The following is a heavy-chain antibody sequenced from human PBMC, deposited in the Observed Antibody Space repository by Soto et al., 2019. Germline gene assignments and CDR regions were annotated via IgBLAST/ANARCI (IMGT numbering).Heavy chain of an antibody. Sequence: EVQLLESGGGLVQPGGSLRLSCAASGFTFSSYAMSWVRQAPGKGLEWVSAISGSGGTTYYADSVKGRFTISRDNSKNTLYLQMNSLRAEDTAVYYCAKDMEEWVSVKGAFDIWGQGTMVTVSS. CDR2: ISGSGGTT. V-gene: IGHV3-23*01. CDR3: AKDMEEWVSVKGAFDI. J-gene: IGHJ3*02. D-gene: IGHD3-3*01. CDR1: GFTFSSYA.